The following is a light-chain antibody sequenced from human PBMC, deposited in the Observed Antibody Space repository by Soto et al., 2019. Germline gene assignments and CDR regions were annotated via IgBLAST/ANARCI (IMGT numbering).Light chain of an antibody. J-gene: IGKJ1*01. V-gene: IGKV3-20*01. CDR2: AAS. CDR1: QSVSSSF. CDR3: QQYGNSPQT. Sequence: EIVMTQSPATLSVSPVERATLSCMASQSVSSSFLAWYQQKPGQAPRLLIYAASSRATGIPDRFSGSGSGTDFTLTISRLEPEDFAVYYCQQYGNSPQTFGQGTKVDI.